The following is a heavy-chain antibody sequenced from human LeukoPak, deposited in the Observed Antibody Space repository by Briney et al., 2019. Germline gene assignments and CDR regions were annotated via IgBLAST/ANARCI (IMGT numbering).Heavy chain of an antibody. Sequence: PGGSLRLSCAASGFTFSSYAMHWVRQAPGKGLEWVAVISYDGSNKYYADSVKGRFTISGDNSKNTLYLQMNSLRAEDTAVYYCASGRGTRVFDYWGQGTLVTVSS. J-gene: IGHJ4*02. CDR2: ISYDGSNK. CDR1: GFTFSSYA. D-gene: IGHD3-16*01. CDR3: ASGRGTRVFDY. V-gene: IGHV3-30-3*01.